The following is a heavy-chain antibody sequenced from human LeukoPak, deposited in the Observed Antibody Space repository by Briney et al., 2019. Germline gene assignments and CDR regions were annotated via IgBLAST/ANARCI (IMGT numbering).Heavy chain of an antibody. CDR2: ISYGGSNK. J-gene: IGHJ4*02. CDR1: GFTFSSYG. CDR3: AKALVVGATRGIFDY. V-gene: IGHV3-30*18. D-gene: IGHD1-26*01. Sequence: SGGSLRLSCAASGFTFSSYGIHWVRQAPGKGLEWVAVISYGGSNKYYADSVKGRFTISRVNSKNTLYLQMNSLRAEDTAVYYCAKALVVGATRGIFDYWGQGTLVTVSS.